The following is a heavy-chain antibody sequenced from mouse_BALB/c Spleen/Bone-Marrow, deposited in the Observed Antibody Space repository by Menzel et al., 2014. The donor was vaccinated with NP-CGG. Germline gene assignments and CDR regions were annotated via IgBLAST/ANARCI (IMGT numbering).Heavy chain of an antibody. CDR3: TPQLHY. V-gene: IGHV1S22*01. Sequence: LQQPGSELVRPGASVKLSCKASGYTFTSYWMHWVKQRPGQGLEWIGNIYPGSGSTNYDEKFKSKATLTVDTSSSTANMQLSNQTSEDSAVYYCTPQLHYWGQGTTLTVSS. J-gene: IGHJ2*01. CDR1: GYTFTSYW. CDR2: IYPGSGST. D-gene: IGHD1-1*01.